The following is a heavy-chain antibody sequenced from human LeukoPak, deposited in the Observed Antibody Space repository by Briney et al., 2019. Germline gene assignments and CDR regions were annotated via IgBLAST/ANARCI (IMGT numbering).Heavy chain of an antibody. J-gene: IGHJ4*02. CDR1: GFSLRTSGVG. CDR3: AHRRYYGSGSSLGFDY. Sequence: SGPTLVQPTQPLTLTCTFSGFSLRTSGVGVGWIRQPPVKALEWLALIYWDDDKRYIPSLKTRLTITKDTSKNQVVLTMTNMDPVDTATYYCAHRRYYGSGSSLGFDYWGQGTLVTVSS. V-gene: IGHV2-5*02. D-gene: IGHD3-10*01. CDR2: IYWDDDK.